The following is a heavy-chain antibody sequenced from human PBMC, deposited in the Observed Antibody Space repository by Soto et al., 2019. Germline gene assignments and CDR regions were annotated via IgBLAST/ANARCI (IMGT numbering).Heavy chain of an antibody. J-gene: IGHJ4*02. V-gene: IGHV3-23*01. CDR2: ISGSGGST. Sequence: GGSLRLSCAASGFTFSSYAMSWVRQAPGKGLEWVSAISGSGGSTYYADSVKGRFTISRDNSKNTLYLQMNSLRAEDTAVYYCASQGFQSVNYYYDSSGFDYWGQGTLVTVSS. CDR1: GFTFSSYA. CDR3: ASQGFQSVNYYYDSSGFDY. D-gene: IGHD3-22*01.